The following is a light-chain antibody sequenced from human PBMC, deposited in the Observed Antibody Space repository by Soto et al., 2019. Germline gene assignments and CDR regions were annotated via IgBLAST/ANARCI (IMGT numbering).Light chain of an antibody. V-gene: IGLV1-44*01. Sequence: QTVVTQPPSASGTPGQRVTISCSGSSSNIGRDNVNWYQQLPGTAPKLLIYSNSQRPSGVPDRFSGSKSGTSASLAISGLQSEDEADYHCAAWDGSLNGWVFGGGTKVTVL. CDR1: SSNIGRDN. CDR2: SNS. CDR3: AAWDGSLNGWV. J-gene: IGLJ3*02.